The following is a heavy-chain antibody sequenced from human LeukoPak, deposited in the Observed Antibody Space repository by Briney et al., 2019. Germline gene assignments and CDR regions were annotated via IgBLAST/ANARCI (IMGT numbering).Heavy chain of an antibody. J-gene: IGHJ3*02. D-gene: IGHD5-18*01. CDR2: IRYDGSNK. CDR1: GFTFSSYG. CDR3: AKVATTFIWDTAMVWDDAFDI. Sequence: GGSLRLSCAASGFTFSSYGMHWVRQAPGKGLEWVAFIRYDGSNKYYADSVKGRFTISRDNSKNTLYLQMNSLRAEDTAVYYCAKVATTFIWDTAMVWDDAFDIWGQGTMVTVSS. V-gene: IGHV3-30*02.